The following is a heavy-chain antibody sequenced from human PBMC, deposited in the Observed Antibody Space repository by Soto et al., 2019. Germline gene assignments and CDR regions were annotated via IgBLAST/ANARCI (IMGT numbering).Heavy chain of an antibody. V-gene: IGHV4-59*01. J-gene: IGHJ6*02. D-gene: IGHD3-22*01. CDR2: IYYSGST. Sequence: PSETLSLTCTVSGGSISSYYWSWIRQPPGKGLEWIGYIYYSGSTNYNPSLKSRVTISVDTSKNQFSLKLSSVTAADTAVYYCARDSYDSTLPYYYGMDVWGQGTTVTVS. CDR1: GGSISSYY. CDR3: ARDSYDSTLPYYYGMDV.